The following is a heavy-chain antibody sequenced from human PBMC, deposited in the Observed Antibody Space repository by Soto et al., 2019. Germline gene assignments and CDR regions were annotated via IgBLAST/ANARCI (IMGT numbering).Heavy chain of an antibody. J-gene: IGHJ4*02. Sequence: SLRLSCTASRFTFGDYAMSWVRQATGKGLEWVGFIRSKAYGGTTEYAASVKGRFTISRDDSKSIAYLQMNSLKTEGTAVYYCAKGYVSIGYFDAGGQGTLVARLL. CDR1: RFTFGDYA. V-gene: IGHV3-49*04. CDR2: IRSKAYGGTT. D-gene: IGHD5-12*01. CDR3: AKGYVSIGYFDA.